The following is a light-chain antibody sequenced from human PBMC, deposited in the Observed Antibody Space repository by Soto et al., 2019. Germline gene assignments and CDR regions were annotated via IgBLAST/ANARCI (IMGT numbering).Light chain of an antibody. CDR1: QSVGRW. Sequence: DIQMTQSPSTLSGSVGERVTITCRASQSVGRWLAWYQQKPGRAPTVLIYKASTLKYGVPPRFSGSGSGTEFSLTISSLQPDDSATYLCQQYDSFSTFGQGTKVDIK. V-gene: IGKV1-5*03. CDR2: KAS. J-gene: IGKJ1*01. CDR3: QQYDSFST.